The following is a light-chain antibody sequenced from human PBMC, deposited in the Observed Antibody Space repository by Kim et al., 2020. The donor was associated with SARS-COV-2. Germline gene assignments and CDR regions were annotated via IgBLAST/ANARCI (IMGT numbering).Light chain of an antibody. CDR2: DVD. CDR3: SSYTRTDTVV. V-gene: IGLV2-14*03. Sequence: GQSFSISCTGTSSDVGGYTYVSWYRQQPGTAPTLMIYDVDNRPAVVSDRFSGSKSGNTASLTISGLQAEDEGDYYCSSYTRTDTVVFGGVTQLTVL. J-gene: IGLJ2*01. CDR1: SSDVGGYTY.